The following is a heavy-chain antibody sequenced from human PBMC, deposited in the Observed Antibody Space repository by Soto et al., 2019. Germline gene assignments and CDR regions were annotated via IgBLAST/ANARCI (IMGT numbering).Heavy chain of an antibody. CDR2: ISTSIDAT. CDR1: GFAFSNYA. D-gene: IGHD6-6*01. Sequence: GGSLRLSCAASGFAFSNYAIHWVRQAPGKGLEWVSSISTSIDATYYADSVKGRFTISRDDSKNTLYLQMNSLRAEDSAVYYCAKDRTVAARNFDYWGQGTQVTVSS. CDR3: AKDRTVAARNFDY. J-gene: IGHJ4*02. V-gene: IGHV3-23*01.